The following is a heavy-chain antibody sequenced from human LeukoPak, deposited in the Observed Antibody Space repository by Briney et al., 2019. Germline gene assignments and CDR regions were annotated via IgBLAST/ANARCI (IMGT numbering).Heavy chain of an antibody. Sequence: SETLSLTCTVSGGSISSYYWSWLRQPPGKGLEWIGYIYYSGSTNYNPSLKSRVTISVDTSKNQFSLKLSSVTAADTAVYYCARVRAAGMDVWGQGTTVTVSS. V-gene: IGHV4-59*01. D-gene: IGHD6-25*01. CDR3: ARVRAAGMDV. CDR1: GGSISSYY. J-gene: IGHJ6*02. CDR2: IYYSGST.